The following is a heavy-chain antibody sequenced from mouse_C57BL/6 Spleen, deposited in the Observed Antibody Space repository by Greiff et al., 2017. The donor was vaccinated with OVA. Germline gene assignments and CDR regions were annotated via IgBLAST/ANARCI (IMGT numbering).Heavy chain of an antibody. D-gene: IGHD2-4*01. Sequence: QVQLQQPGAELVKPGASVKLSCKASGYTFTSYWMHWVKQRPGRGLEWIGRIDPNSGGTKYNEKFKSKATLTVDKPSSTAYMPLSSLTSEDSAVYYCARIYDDDGRLWYFDVWGTGTTVTVSS. CDR2: IDPNSGGT. J-gene: IGHJ1*03. CDR1: GYTFTSYW. CDR3: ARIYDDDGRLWYFDV. V-gene: IGHV1-72*01.